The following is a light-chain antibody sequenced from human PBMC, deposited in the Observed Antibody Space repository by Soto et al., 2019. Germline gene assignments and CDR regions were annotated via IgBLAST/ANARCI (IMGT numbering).Light chain of an antibody. Sequence: EIMLTQSPSTLSLSPGERATLSRRASPSVTNYLAWYQQKPGQPPRLLIYGAFNRAAGIPARFSGSGSGTDFTLTISSLEPEDSAVYYCQQRNIWPPVTFGQGTRLEI. CDR3: QQRNIWPPVT. CDR1: PSVTNY. V-gene: IGKV3-11*01. J-gene: IGKJ5*01. CDR2: GAF.